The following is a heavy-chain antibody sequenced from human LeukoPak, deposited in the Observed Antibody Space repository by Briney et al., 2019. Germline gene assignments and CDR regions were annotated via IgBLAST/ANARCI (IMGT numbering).Heavy chain of an antibody. D-gene: IGHD1-26*01. V-gene: IGHV3-21*01. CDR1: GFTFSSYS. CDR3: ARLSGNYDFDY. CDR2: ISGSGTYK. Sequence: GGSLRLSCAASGFTFSSYSMTWVSQAPGKGLEWVSSISGSGTYKYYADSVRGRFTISRDNAKNSLYLQMKSLRAEDAAVYYCARLSGNYDFDYWGQGTLVTVSS. J-gene: IGHJ4*02.